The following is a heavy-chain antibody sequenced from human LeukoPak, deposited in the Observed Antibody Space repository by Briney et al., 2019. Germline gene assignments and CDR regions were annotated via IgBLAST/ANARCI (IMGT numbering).Heavy chain of an antibody. J-gene: IGHJ6*04. CDR2: IKQDGSEK. CDR3: AKVPRVTGNYYYYGMDV. V-gene: IGHV3-7*01. CDR1: GFTFSSYW. D-gene: IGHD4-17*01. Sequence: GGSLRLSCAASGFTFSSYWMSWVRQAPGKGLEWVANIKQDGSEKYYVDSVKGRFTIPRDNSKNTLYLQMNSLRAEDTAVYYCAKVPRVTGNYYYYGMDVWGKGTTVTVSS.